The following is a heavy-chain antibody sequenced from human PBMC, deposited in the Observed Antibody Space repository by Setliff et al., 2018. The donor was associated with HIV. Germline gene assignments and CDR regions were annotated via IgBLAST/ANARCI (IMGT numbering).Heavy chain of an antibody. CDR3: ARSVIGYYYYGMDV. D-gene: IGHD3-10*01. J-gene: IGHJ6*02. V-gene: IGHV3-7*01. CDR2: IKQDGSDK. CDR1: GFTFNNAW. Sequence: GGSLRLSCAASGFTFNNAWMYWVRQAPGKGLEWVANIKQDGSDKYYADSVKGRFTISRDNSKNTLYLQMNSLRAEDTAVYYCARSVIGYYYYGMDVWGQGTLVTVSS.